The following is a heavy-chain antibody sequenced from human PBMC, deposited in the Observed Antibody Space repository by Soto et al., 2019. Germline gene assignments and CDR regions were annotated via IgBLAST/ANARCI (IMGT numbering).Heavy chain of an antibody. CDR2: INHSGST. CDR3: ARHFSVDYFDY. Sequence: ASETLSLTCAVYGGSFSGYYWSWIRQPPGKGLEWIGEINHSGSTNYNPSLNSRVTISVDTSKNQFSLKLSSVTAADTAVYYCARHFSVDYFDYWGQGALVTVSS. CDR1: GGSFSGYY. V-gene: IGHV4-34*01. J-gene: IGHJ4*02.